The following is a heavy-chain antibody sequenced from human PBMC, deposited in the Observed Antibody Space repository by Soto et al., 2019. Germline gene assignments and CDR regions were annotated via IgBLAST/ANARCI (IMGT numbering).Heavy chain of an antibody. Sequence: EVQLLESGGGLVQPGGSLRLSCAASGFTFSRYDMSWVRQAPGKGLEWVSAISGSGGSTYYADSVKGRFTISRDNSKNTLYLQMNSLRAEDTAVYYCAKYPVNYYGSGSYYFFDYWGQGTLVTVSS. D-gene: IGHD3-10*01. J-gene: IGHJ4*02. CDR2: ISGSGGST. CDR1: GFTFSRYD. CDR3: AKYPVNYYGSGSYYFFDY. V-gene: IGHV3-23*01.